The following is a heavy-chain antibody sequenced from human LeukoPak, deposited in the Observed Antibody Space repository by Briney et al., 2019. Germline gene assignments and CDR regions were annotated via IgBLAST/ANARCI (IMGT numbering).Heavy chain of an antibody. CDR3: GRVDYSLGGLVDY. D-gene: IGHD3-16*01. CDR1: GGSISSGDYY. V-gene: IGHV4-30-4*08. Sequence: SETLSLTCAVSGGSISSGDYYWSWIRQPPGKGLEWIGYIYYSGSTYYNPSLKSRVTISVDTSKNQFSLKLSSVTAADTAVYYCGRVDYSLGGLVDYWGQGTLVTVSS. CDR2: IYYSGST. J-gene: IGHJ4*02.